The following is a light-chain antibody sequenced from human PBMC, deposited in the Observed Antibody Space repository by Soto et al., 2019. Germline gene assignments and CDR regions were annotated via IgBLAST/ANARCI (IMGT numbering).Light chain of an antibody. CDR3: LLYYGGAVV. CDR1: TGAVTSGYY. V-gene: IGLV7-43*01. Sequence: QTVVTQEPSLTVSPGGTVTLTCASSTGAVTSGYYPNWFQKKPGQAPSALIYSTINKHSWTPARFSGYLLGGKAALTLSGVQPEDEAEYYCLLYYGGAVVFGGGTKLTVL. CDR2: STI. J-gene: IGLJ2*01.